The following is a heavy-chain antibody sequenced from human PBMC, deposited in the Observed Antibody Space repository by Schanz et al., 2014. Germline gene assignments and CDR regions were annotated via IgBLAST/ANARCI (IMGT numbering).Heavy chain of an antibody. D-gene: IGHD2-2*01. J-gene: IGHJ4*02. CDR1: GFTLSSYA. V-gene: IGHV3-30*02. Sequence: QVQLVESGGGLVKPGGSLRLSCAAYGFTLSSYAMHWVRQAPGKGLEWVAVIWYDENNKYYADSVKGRFTISRDNSKNTLYLHMNTLRSEDTAVYYCAKDSTHIDIVLVPTAIDYWGQGTLVTVSS. CDR2: IWYDENNK. CDR3: AKDSTHIDIVLVPTAIDY.